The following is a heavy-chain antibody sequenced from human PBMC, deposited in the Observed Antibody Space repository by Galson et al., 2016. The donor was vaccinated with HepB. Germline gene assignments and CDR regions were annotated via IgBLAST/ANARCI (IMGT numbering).Heavy chain of an antibody. J-gene: IGHJ4*02. D-gene: IGHD3-22*01. CDR3: AKDALDIMMVVVQLDY. CDR2: ISGSGGTT. V-gene: IGHV3-23*01. Sequence: SLRLSCAASGFTFSNHAMTWVRQAPGKGLEWVSSISGSGGTTYYADSVKGRFTISRDNSKNTLYLEMNSLRAEDTAVYYCAKDALDIMMVVVQLDYWGQGTLVTVSS. CDR1: GFTFSNHA.